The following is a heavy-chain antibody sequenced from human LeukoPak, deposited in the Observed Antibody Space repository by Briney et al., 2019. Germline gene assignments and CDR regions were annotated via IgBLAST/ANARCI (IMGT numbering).Heavy chain of an antibody. V-gene: IGHV4-59*01. CDR2: IYYSGST. D-gene: IGHD3-3*01. CDR3: ASHGVAPDYYFDY. Sequence: PSETLSLTCTVSGGSISSYYWSWIRQPPGKGLEWIGYIYYSGSTNYNPSLKSRVTISVDTSKNQFSLKLSSVTAADTAVYYCASHGVAPDYYFDYWGQGILVTVSS. J-gene: IGHJ4*02. CDR1: GGSISSYY.